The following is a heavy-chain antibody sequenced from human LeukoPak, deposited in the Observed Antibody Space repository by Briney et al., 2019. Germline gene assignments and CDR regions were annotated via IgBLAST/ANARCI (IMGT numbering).Heavy chain of an antibody. CDR2: IYSGGST. D-gene: IGHD5-18*01. Sequence: GGSLRLSCAASGFTVSSNYMSWVRQAPGKGLEWVSVIYSGGSTYYAGSVKGRFTISRDNSKNTLYLQMNSLRAEDTAVYYCARDVRVISGYSPSYFDSWGQGTLVTVSS. CDR1: GFTVSSNY. V-gene: IGHV3-53*01. CDR3: ARDVRVISGYSPSYFDS. J-gene: IGHJ4*02.